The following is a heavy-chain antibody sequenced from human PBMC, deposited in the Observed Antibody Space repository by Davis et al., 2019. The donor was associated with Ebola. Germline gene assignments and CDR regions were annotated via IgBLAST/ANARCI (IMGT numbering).Heavy chain of an antibody. D-gene: IGHD3-3*01. V-gene: IGHV4-4*07. CDR2: MFSTGRT. J-gene: IGHJ6*02. CDR3: ARDTISLRGYYGMDV. CDR1: GDSISGYY. Sequence: SETLSLTCTVSGDSISGYYWSWIRQPAGKGLEWIGRMFSTGRTNYNPSLKSRVTISVDTSKNQFSLKLSSVTAADTAVYYCARDTISLRGYYGMDVWGQGTTVTVS.